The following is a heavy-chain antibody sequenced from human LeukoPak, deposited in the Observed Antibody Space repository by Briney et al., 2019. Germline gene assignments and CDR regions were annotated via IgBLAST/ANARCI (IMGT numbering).Heavy chain of an antibody. CDR3: ARDGYYGSGSQTYYYYYYGMDV. CDR1: GFTFSSYG. V-gene: IGHV3-33*01. Sequence: GGSLRLSCAASGFTFSSYGMHWVRQVPGKGLEWVAVIWYDGSNKYYADSVKGRFTISRDNSKNTLYLQMNSLRAEDTAVYYCARDGYYGSGSQTYYYYYYGMDVWGKGTTVTVSS. J-gene: IGHJ6*04. D-gene: IGHD3-10*01. CDR2: IWYDGSNK.